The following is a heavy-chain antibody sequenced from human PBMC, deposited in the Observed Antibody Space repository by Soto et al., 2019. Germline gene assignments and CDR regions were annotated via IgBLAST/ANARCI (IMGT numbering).Heavy chain of an antibody. D-gene: IGHD6-13*01. Sequence: TETLSLTCAVYGGSFSGYYWSWIRQPPGKGLEWIGEINHSGSTNYNPSLKSRVTISVDTSKNQFSLKLSSVTAADTAVYYCARGHRYSSSWYNIYYYYGMDVWGQGTTVTVSS. J-gene: IGHJ6*02. CDR1: GGSFSGYY. V-gene: IGHV4-34*01. CDR3: ARGHRYSSSWYNIYYYYGMDV. CDR2: INHSGST.